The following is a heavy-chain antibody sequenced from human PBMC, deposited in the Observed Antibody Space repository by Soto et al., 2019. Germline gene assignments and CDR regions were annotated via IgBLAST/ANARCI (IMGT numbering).Heavy chain of an antibody. D-gene: IGHD2-2*02. CDR1: GFTFSSYS. J-gene: IGHJ4*02. Sequence: GGSLRLSCAASGFTFSSYSMNWVRQAPGKGLEWVSSISSSSSYIYYADSVTGRFTISRDNAKNSLYLQMNSLRAEDTAVYYCARDSFVVVPAAIGQIPRPPITRGDAFDIWGQGTLVTVSS. CDR2: ISSSSSYI. CDR3: ARDSFVVVPAAIGQIPRPPITRGDAFDI. V-gene: IGHV3-21*01.